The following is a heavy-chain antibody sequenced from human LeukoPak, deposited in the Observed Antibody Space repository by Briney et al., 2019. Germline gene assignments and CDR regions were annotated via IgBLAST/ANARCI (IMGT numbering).Heavy chain of an antibody. CDR3: ARGPPYYDFWSGSHRRTSLNYYMDV. Sequence: ASVKVSCKASGYTFTSYGISWVRQAPGQGLEWMGWISAYNGNTNYAQKLQGRVTMTTDTSTSTAYMELRSLRSDDTAVYYCARGPPYYDFWSGSHRRTSLNYYMDVWGKGTMVTVSS. D-gene: IGHD3-3*01. J-gene: IGHJ6*03. V-gene: IGHV1-18*01. CDR2: ISAYNGNT. CDR1: GYTFTSYG.